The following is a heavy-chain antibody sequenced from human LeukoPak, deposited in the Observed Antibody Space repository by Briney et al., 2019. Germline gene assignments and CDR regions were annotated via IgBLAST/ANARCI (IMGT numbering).Heavy chain of an antibody. D-gene: IGHD3-10*01. Sequence: GGPLRLSCAASGFTFRSYAMSGVREAPGKGVEWVSAISCNGGRTYYADSVKGRFTISRDNSKNTLDLQMNSLRAEDTAVYCRAKEGISGSEDYYYYGMDVWGQGTTVTVSS. J-gene: IGHJ6*02. V-gene: IGHV3-23*01. CDR1: GFTFRSYA. CDR3: AKEGISGSEDYYYYGMDV. CDR2: ISCNGGRT.